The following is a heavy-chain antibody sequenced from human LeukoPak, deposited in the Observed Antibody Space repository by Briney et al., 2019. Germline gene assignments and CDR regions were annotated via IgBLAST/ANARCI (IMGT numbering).Heavy chain of an antibody. J-gene: IGHJ4*02. CDR2: ISNDGSNK. CDR1: GFTVSSYA. Sequence: GGSLRLSCAASGFTVSSYAMYWVRQAPGKGLEWMAVISNDGSNKYYADSVKGRFTISRDNSKSTLFLQMNILRAEDTAVYYCARQSSWHFDYWGQGTLVTVSS. CDR3: ARQSSWHFDY. V-gene: IGHV3-30*04. D-gene: IGHD6-13*01.